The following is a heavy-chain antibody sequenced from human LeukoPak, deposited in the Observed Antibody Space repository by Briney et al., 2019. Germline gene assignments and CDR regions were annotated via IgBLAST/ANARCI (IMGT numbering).Heavy chain of an antibody. V-gene: IGHV3-33*06. D-gene: IGHD2-2*01. J-gene: IGHJ6*03. Sequence: PGGSLRLSCAASGFTFSSCGMHWVRQAPGKGLEWVAVIWYDGSNKYYADSVKGRFTISRDNSKNTLYLQMNSLRAEDTAVYYCAKALSCSSTSCYYYYYYMDVWGKGTTVTVSS. CDR1: GFTFSSCG. CDR2: IWYDGSNK. CDR3: AKALSCSSTSCYYYYYYMDV.